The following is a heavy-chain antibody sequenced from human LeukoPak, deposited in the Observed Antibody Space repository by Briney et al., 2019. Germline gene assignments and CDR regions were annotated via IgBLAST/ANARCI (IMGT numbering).Heavy chain of an antibody. CDR2: IIPIFGTA. Sequence: ASVKVSCTASGGTFSSYAISWVRQAPGQGLEWMGGIIPIFGTANYAQKFHGRVTITADESTSTAYMELSSLRSEDTAVYYCNVVVAATVLDYWGQGTLVTVSS. CDR3: NVVVAATVLDY. J-gene: IGHJ4*02. V-gene: IGHV1-69*13. CDR1: GGTFSSYA. D-gene: IGHD2-15*01.